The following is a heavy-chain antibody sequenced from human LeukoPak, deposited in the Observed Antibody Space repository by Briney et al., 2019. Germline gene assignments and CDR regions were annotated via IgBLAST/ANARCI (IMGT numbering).Heavy chain of an antibody. CDR2: ISSSSRQI. Sequence: PGGSLRLSCAASGFTFSKYSMNWVRQAPGKGLEWVSSISSSSRQIDYADSLKGRFTISRDNAKNSPYLQMHSLRADDTAVYYCARDSTNFDFWGQGTLVTVSS. CDR3: ARDSTNFDF. V-gene: IGHV3-21*01. J-gene: IGHJ4*02. D-gene: IGHD2-2*01. CDR1: GFTFSKYS.